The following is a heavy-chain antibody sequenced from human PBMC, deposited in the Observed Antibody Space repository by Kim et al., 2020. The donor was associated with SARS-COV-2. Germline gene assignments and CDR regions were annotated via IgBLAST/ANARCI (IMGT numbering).Heavy chain of an antibody. Sequence: GGSLRLSCAASGFTFSSYAMSWVRQAPGKGLEWVSVIYSGGSSTYYADSVKGRFTISRDNSKNTLYLQMNSLRAEDTAVYYCAPQGDSGYDFSLPDFDYWGQGTLVTVSS. V-gene: IGHV3-23*03. CDR2: IYSGGSST. CDR3: APQGDSGYDFSLPDFDY. D-gene: IGHD5-12*01. J-gene: IGHJ4*02. CDR1: GFTFSSYA.